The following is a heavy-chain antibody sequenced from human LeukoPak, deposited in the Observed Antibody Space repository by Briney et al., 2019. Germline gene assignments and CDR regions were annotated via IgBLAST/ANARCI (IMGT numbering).Heavy chain of an antibody. D-gene: IGHD3-10*01. J-gene: IGHJ4*02. V-gene: IGHV3-23*01. Sequence: PGGSLRLSCAASGFTFSSYAMSWVRLAPGKGLEWVSAISGSGGSTYYADSVKGRFTISRDNSKNTLYLQMNSLRAEDTAVYYCAKGYGSGSYLLYSFDYWGQGTLVTVSS. CDR2: ISGSGGST. CDR3: AKGYGSGSYLLYSFDY. CDR1: GFTFSSYA.